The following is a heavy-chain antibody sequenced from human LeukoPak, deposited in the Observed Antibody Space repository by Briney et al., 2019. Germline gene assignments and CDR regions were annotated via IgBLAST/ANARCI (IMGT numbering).Heavy chain of an antibody. CDR2: IIGSGGST. CDR1: GFTFSSYA. CDR3: AISSSVY. V-gene: IGHV3-23*01. D-gene: IGHD2-2*01. Sequence: GGSLRLSCAASGFTFSSYAMTWVRQAPGKGLEWVSAIIGSGGSTYYADSVKGRFTISRDNSKNTLFLQMNSLRVEDTAVYYCAISSSVYWGQGTLVTVSS. J-gene: IGHJ4*02.